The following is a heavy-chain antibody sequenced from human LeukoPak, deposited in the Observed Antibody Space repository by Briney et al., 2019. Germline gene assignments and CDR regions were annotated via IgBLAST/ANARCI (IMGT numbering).Heavy chain of an antibody. CDR3: AKDLISPDLPHQNYYDSSGYYFGYFQH. V-gene: IGHV3-7*03. CDR2: IKQDGSEK. D-gene: IGHD3-22*01. Sequence: AGGSLRLSCAASGFTFSSYWMSWVRQAPGKGLEWVANIKQDGSEKYYVDSVKGRFTISRDNAKNSLYLQMNSLRAEDTAVYYCAKDLISPDLPHQNYYDSSGYYFGYFQHWGQGTLVTVSS. CDR1: GFTFSSYW. J-gene: IGHJ1*01.